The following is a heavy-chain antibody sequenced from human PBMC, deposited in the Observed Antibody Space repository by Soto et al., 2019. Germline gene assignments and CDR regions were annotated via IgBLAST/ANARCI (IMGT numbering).Heavy chain of an antibody. CDR2: VYYSGTT. Sequence: QVQLQESGPGLVKPSETLSLTCTVSGGSINSYYWSWIRQSPGKGLEWIGYVYYSGTTYYNPSLQSRVTISVDTAKKQFSLKVRSVTAADTAIYFCARAGSTWRYFFEYWCQGSLVTVSS. CDR1: GGSINSYY. CDR3: ARAGSTWRYFFEY. J-gene: IGHJ4*02. V-gene: IGHV4-59*01. D-gene: IGHD2-2*01.